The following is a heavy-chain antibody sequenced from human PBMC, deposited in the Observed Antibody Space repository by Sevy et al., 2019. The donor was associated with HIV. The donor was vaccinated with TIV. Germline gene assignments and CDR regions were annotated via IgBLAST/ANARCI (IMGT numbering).Heavy chain of an antibody. CDR2: ISYDGSNK. J-gene: IGHJ4*01. V-gene: IGHV3-30*04. CDR3: AREGRYYDFIW. D-gene: IGHD3-16*01. CDR1: GFTFSGYA. Sequence: GGSLRLSCAASGFTFSGYAMHWVRQAPGKGLEWVAVISYDGSNKYYADSVKGRVTISIDNSKNTLYLQMNSLRAEDTAVYYCAREGRYYDFIWGGQGALVTVSS.